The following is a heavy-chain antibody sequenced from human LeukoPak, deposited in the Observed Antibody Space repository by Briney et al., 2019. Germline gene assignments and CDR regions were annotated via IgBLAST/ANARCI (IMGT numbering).Heavy chain of an antibody. CDR3: ASSTPHYSRRSGFQH. CDR1: GFTFSSYS. D-gene: IGHD6-13*01. J-gene: IGHJ1*01. CDR2: ISSSSSTT. Sequence: PGGSLRLSCAASGFTFSSYSMNWVRQAPGKGREGVSYISSSSSTTYYADSVKGRFTISRDNAKSSLYLQMHSLRAEDTAVYYCASSTPHYSRRSGFQHWGQGTLVTVPS. V-gene: IGHV3-48*01.